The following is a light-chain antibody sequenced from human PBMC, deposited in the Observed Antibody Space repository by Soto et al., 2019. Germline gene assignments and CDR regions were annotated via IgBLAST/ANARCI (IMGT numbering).Light chain of an antibody. V-gene: IGKV3-15*01. Sequence: MVMSQSGATVSEFPGKRATLSCRASESVSSPLAWYQQKPGQAPRLLIYDSSTWATGIPSRFSGSGSGTEFTLTISSLQSEDFAVYYCQQYHNWPITFGQGTRLEIK. CDR1: ESVSSP. J-gene: IGKJ5*01. CDR3: QQYHNWPIT. CDR2: DSS.